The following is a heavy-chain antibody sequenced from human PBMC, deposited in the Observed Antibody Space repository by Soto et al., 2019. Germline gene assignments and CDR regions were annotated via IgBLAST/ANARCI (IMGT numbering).Heavy chain of an antibody. CDR1: GYTFTGYY. D-gene: IGHD2-21*01. V-gene: IGHV1-2*04. J-gene: IGHJ6*02. CDR2: INPNSGGT. CDR3: ARGPLAAVLRQLRNSAAQIDFYI. Sequence: ASVKVSCKASGYTFTGYYMHWVRQAPGQGLEWMGWINPNSGGTNYAQKFQGWVTMTRDTSISTAYMELSRLRSDDTAVYYCARGPLAAVLRQLRNSAAQIDFYIWAQGTTLTVS.